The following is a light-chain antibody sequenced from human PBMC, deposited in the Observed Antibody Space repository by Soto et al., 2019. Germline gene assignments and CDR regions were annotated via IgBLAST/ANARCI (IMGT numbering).Light chain of an antibody. CDR3: CSYAGTVAYV. Sequence: QSVLTQPASVSGSPGQSITISCTGTSSDVGGYNYVSWYQQHPGKAPKLMIYDVSNRPSGVSNRFSGSKSGNTASLTISGLQVEDEADYFCCSYAGTVAYVFGTGTKVTVL. CDR2: DVS. V-gene: IGLV2-14*01. J-gene: IGLJ1*01. CDR1: SSDVGGYNY.